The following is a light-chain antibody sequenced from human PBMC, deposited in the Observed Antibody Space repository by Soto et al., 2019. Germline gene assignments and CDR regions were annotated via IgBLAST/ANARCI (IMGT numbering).Light chain of an antibody. CDR3: QQSNNWPWT. V-gene: IGKV3-15*01. CDR2: DSS. J-gene: IGKJ1*01. Sequence: EIVLTQSPGTLSLSPGEGATLSCRASQSVGSDLAWYQQKLGQAPRLLIYDSSTRATAIPARFSGSGSGTEFTLTISSLQSEDFAVYYCQQSNNWPWTFGQGTKVDIK. CDR1: QSVGSD.